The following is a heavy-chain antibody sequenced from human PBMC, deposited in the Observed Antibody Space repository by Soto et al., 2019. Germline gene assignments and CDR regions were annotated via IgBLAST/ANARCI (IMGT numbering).Heavy chain of an antibody. CDR3: AREFCSGGNCYTYYFDP. V-gene: IGHV3-74*01. CDR1: GLTFNRYW. D-gene: IGHD2-15*01. Sequence: GGSLRLSCAASGLTFNRYWVHWVRHAPGKGLVWVSHINTDGSNTNYADSVKGRFTISRDNAKSTLFLQMNSLRDEDTAVYYCAREFCSGGNCYTYYFDPWGQGIPVTVSS. J-gene: IGHJ5*02. CDR2: INTDGSNT.